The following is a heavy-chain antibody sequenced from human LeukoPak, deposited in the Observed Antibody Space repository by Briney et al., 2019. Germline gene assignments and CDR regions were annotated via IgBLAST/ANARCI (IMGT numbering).Heavy chain of an antibody. J-gene: IGHJ4*02. CDR1: GDSISNTSYF. CDR3: ARQSTLFGVVLNAFDY. V-gene: IGHV4-39*01. Sequence: SETLSLTCTVSGDSISNTSYFWGWIRQPPGKGLEWIGSIRYSGNTYCNPSLTSQVTISLDTSKTEVSLQLSSLTAADTAVYYCARQSTLFGVVLNAFDYWGQGALVTVSS. D-gene: IGHD3-3*01. CDR2: IRYSGNT.